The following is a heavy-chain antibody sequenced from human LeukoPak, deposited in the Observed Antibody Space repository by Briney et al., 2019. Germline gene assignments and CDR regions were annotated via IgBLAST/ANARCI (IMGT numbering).Heavy chain of an antibody. Sequence: GGSLRLSCAASGFTFSRYGMSWVRQAPGKGLEWVSAISGSGGRTYYADSVKGRFTISRDNAKNSLYLQMNSLRAEDTAVYYCARGCSGGSCYSFYYYFDYWGQGTLVTVSS. CDR2: ISGSGGRT. J-gene: IGHJ4*02. V-gene: IGHV3-23*01. CDR1: GFTFSRYG. D-gene: IGHD2-15*01. CDR3: ARGCSGGSCYSFYYYFDY.